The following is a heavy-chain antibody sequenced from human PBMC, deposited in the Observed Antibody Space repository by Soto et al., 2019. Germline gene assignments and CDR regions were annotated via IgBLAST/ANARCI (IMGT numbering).Heavy chain of an antibody. CDR3: ARDRAYGSLDY. CDR1: GGSFNSDS. CDR2: ILPLFAKT. Sequence: QVRLVQSGAEVKKPGSSMKVSCKASGGSFNSDSMTWVRQAPGQGLEWMGRILPLFAKTTYAQQFQGRVTITADKATSTVYMELNNLTSQDTAVYYCARDRAYGSLDYWGQGTLVAVSS. D-gene: IGHD3-16*01. J-gene: IGHJ4*02. V-gene: IGHV1-69*08.